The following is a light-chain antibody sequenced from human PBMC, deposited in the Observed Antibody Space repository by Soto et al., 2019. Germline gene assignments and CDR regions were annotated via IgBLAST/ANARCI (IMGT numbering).Light chain of an antibody. Sequence: DIQMTQSPSTLSGSVGDRVTITCRASQTISSWLAWYQQKPGKAPKLLIYKASTLKTGVPSRFSGSGSGTEFTLTSSSLQRDDVSTYAGQHYNSYSEGFGQGTKVELK. CDR2: KAS. J-gene: IGKJ1*01. CDR1: QTISSW. V-gene: IGKV1-5*03. CDR3: QHYNSYSEG.